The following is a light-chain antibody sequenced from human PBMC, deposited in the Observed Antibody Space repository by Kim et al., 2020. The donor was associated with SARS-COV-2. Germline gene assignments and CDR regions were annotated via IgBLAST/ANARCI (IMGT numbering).Light chain of an antibody. CDR3: QQFNTYPYT. CDR2: DAS. CDR1: QGVDGA. Sequence: AIQLTQSPSSLSASVGDRVTITCRASQGVDGALAWYQQKPGNPPTLLIYDASTLKRGVSSRFSGSGSGTDFTLTISRLQPEDVATYHCQQFNTYPYTFGQGTKLEIK. V-gene: IGKV1-13*02. J-gene: IGKJ2*01.